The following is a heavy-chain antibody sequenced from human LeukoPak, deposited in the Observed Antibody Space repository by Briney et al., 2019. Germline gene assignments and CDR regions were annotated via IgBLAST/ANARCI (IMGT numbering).Heavy chain of an antibody. CDR3: ASSEMTHFDPFDI. J-gene: IGHJ3*02. V-gene: IGHV1-2*02. D-gene: IGHD5-24*01. Sequence: ASVRVSCKASEYTFTGFYIHWVRQAPGQGLEWMGWIIPSTGGTNYAQNFQDRVTMTRDTSISTAYMNLSRLRSDDTAVYYCASSEMTHFDPFDIWGQGTVVTVSS. CDR2: IIPSTGGT. CDR1: EYTFTGFY.